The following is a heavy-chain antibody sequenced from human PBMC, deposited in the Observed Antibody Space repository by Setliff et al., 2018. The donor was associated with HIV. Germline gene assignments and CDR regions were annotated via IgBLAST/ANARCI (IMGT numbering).Heavy chain of an antibody. Sequence: PSETLSLTCTVSGGSISSYCWNWIRQSPGRGLEWIGFIFSSGSTKYNPSLQSRVTMSFDKSKNQFSLKLTSVTAADTAVYYCARRIDNSGSFPDKNWFDTWGQGSLVTVSS. CDR1: GGSISSYC. J-gene: IGHJ5*02. CDR3: ARRIDNSGSFPDKNWFDT. V-gene: IGHV4-4*09. D-gene: IGHD3-10*01. CDR2: IFSSGST.